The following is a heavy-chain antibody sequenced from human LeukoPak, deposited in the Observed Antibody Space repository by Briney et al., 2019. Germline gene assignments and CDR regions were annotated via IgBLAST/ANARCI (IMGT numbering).Heavy chain of an antibody. D-gene: IGHD6-13*01. J-gene: IGHJ4*02. V-gene: IGHV3-30*03. Sequence: GGSLRLSCAAPGFTFSSYGMHWVRQAPGKGLEWVAVISYDGRNKYYADSVKGRFTISRDNSKNTLYLQMNSLRAEDTAVYYCASHWAQQLVSDYWGQGTLVTVSS. CDR2: ISYDGRNK. CDR3: ASHWAQQLVSDY. CDR1: GFTFSSYG.